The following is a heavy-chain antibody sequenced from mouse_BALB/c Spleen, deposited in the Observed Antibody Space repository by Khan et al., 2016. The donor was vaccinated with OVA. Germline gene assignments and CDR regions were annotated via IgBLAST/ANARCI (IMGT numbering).Heavy chain of an antibody. Sequence: QVQLKQSGPGLVAPSQSLSITCTVSGFSLTSYGVHWVRQPPGKGLEWLGVIWYGGCTNYNSALMSSLSISKDNSKRQVFLKMNSLQTEDTAMYYCARLEDIWGQGTTLTVSS. CDR1: GFSLTSYG. D-gene: IGHD1-3*01. V-gene: IGHV2-9*02. J-gene: IGHJ2*01. CDR3: ARLEDI. CDR2: IWYGGCT.